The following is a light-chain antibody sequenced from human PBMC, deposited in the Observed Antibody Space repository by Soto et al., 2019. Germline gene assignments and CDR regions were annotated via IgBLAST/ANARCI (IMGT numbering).Light chain of an antibody. V-gene: IGLV3-21*01. Sequence: SYELTQPPSVSVAPGKTASVACGGSKIGSKSVHWYQKKSGQAPLLVMYYDSDRPSGIPERFSGSNSGNTATLTISRVEAGDEADYYCQVWDISSGHVVFGGGTKLTVL. CDR3: QVWDISSGHVV. J-gene: IGLJ3*02. CDR1: KIGSKS. CDR2: YDS.